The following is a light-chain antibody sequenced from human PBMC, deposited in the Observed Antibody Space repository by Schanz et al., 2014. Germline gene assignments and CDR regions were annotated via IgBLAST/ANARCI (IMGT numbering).Light chain of an antibody. V-gene: IGKV3D-11*03. Sequence: EIVLTQSPGTLSLSPGERATLSCRASQSVSSNLAWYQQEPGQAPRLLIYGASTRATGIPTRFSGSGSGTDFTLTISRLEPEDFAVYYCQQRSSWLTFGGGTRVE. CDR2: GAS. J-gene: IGKJ4*01. CDR1: QSVSSN. CDR3: QQRSSWLT.